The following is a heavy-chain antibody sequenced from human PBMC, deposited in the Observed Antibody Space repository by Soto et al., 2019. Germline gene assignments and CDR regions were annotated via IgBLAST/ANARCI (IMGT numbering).Heavy chain of an antibody. D-gene: IGHD3-10*01. CDR1: GVSISSYY. J-gene: IGHJ4*02. Sequence: SETLSLTCTVSGVSISSYYWSWIRQPPGKGLEWIGYIYYSGSTNYNPSLKSRVTISVDTSKNQFSLKLSSVTAADTAVYYCARWIGSGSYWVWGQGTLVTVSS. CDR3: ARWIGSGSYWV. V-gene: IGHV4-59*01. CDR2: IYYSGST.